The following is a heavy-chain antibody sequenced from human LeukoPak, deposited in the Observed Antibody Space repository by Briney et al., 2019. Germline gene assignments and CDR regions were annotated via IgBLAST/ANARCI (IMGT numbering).Heavy chain of an antibody. CDR2: LYNSGST. Sequence: SQTLSLTCTVSGGSISSYYWSWIRQPPGKGLEWIGYLYNSGSTNYNPSLKSRVTISEDTSKNQFSLKLSSVTPADTAVYYCARTYDSSGYPLDYWGQGTLVTVSS. V-gene: IGHV4-59*01. CDR3: ARTYDSSGYPLDY. CDR1: GGSISSYY. J-gene: IGHJ4*02. D-gene: IGHD3-22*01.